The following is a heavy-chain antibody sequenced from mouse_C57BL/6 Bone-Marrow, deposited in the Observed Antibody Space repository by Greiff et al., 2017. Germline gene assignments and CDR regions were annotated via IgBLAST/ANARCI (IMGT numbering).Heavy chain of an antibody. CDR1: GFTFSDYY. J-gene: IGHJ4*01. CDR3: ARHQLFYAMDY. CDR2: ISNGGGST. V-gene: IGHV5-12*01. D-gene: IGHD4-1*02. Sequence: EVKLMESGGGLVQPGGSLKLSCAASGFTFSDYYMYWVRQTPEKRLEWVAYISNGGGSTYYPYTVKGRFTSSRDNAKNTRYLQMHRLKSEDTAMYYFARHQLFYAMDYWGQGTSVTVSS.